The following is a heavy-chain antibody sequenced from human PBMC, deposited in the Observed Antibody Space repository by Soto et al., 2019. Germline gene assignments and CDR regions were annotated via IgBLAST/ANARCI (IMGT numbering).Heavy chain of an antibody. V-gene: IGHV3-15*01. CDR3: TTEGGYCSGGSCSVVDY. CDR1: GFTFSNAW. J-gene: IGHJ4*02. Sequence: EVQLVESGGGLVKPGGSLRLSCAASGFTFSNAWMSWVRQAPGKGLEWVGRIKSKTDGGTTDYAAPVKGRFTISRDDSTNTLYLQMNSLKTEDTAGYYCTTEGGYCSGGSCSVVDYWGQGTLVTVSS. CDR2: IKSKTDGGTT. D-gene: IGHD2-15*01.